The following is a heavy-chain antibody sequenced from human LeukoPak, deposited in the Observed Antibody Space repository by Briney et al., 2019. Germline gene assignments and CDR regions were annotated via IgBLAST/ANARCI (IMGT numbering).Heavy chain of an antibody. CDR3: ATDYGGNSDWYFDL. CDR1: GGSISSYY. Sequence: ASETLSLTCTVSGGSISSYYWSWIRQPPGKGLEWIGNISPSESTNYNPSLKSRLTISVDTSKRHISLRLSSVTAADTAVYYCATDYGGNSDWYFDLWGRGTLVTVSS. V-gene: IGHV4-4*08. J-gene: IGHJ2*01. CDR2: ISPSEST. D-gene: IGHD4-23*01.